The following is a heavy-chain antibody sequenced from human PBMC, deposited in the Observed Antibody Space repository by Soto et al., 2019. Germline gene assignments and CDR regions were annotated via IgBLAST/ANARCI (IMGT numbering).Heavy chain of an antibody. J-gene: IGHJ6*02. Sequence: SSQTVSPTXPLSARSISTYYSSWIRHPPGNGLGWIGSTHYSGSPTYNPSLKSRVTISVDTSKDQFSLKLSSVTAADTAVYYCARSPPYYFWSGYYITATHYYCYGMDVWGQGTTVTVSS. V-gene: IGHV4-59*01. CDR3: ARSPPYYFWSGYYITATHYYCYGMDV. CDR1: ARSISTYY. D-gene: IGHD3-3*01. CDR2: THYSGSP.